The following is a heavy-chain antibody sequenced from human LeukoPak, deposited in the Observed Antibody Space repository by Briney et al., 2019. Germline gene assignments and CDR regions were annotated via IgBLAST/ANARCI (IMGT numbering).Heavy chain of an antibody. D-gene: IGHD3-16*02. V-gene: IGHV1-2*02. CDR2: INPNSGGT. CDR1: GYTFTGYY. J-gene: IGHJ4*02. CDR3: ARARIVITFGGVIVRRPQQFDY. Sequence: GASVKVSCKASGYTFTGYYMHWVRQAPGQGLEWMGWINPNSGGTNYAQKFQGRVTMTRDTSISTAYMELSRLRSDDTAVYYCARARIVITFGGVIVRRPQQFDYWGQGTLVTVSS.